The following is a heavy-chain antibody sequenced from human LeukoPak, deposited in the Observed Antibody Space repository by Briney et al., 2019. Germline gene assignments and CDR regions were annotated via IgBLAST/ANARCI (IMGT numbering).Heavy chain of an antibody. Sequence: KPSETLSLTCAVYGGSFSGYYWSWIRQPPGKGLEWTGEINHSGSTNYNPSLKSRVTISVDTSKNQFSLKLSSVTAADTAVYYCARGPGVLRFLEWSGKYYFDYWGQGTLVTVSS. V-gene: IGHV4-34*01. CDR3: ARGPGVLRFLEWSGKYYFDY. D-gene: IGHD3-3*01. J-gene: IGHJ4*02. CDR1: GGSFSGYY. CDR2: INHSGST.